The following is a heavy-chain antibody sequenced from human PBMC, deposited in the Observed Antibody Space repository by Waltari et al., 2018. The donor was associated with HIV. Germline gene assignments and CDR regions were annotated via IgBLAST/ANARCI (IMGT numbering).Heavy chain of an antibody. CDR1: GYTFTNFG. D-gene: IGHD4-17*01. CDR2: FNSYNGDT. V-gene: IGHV1-18*01. J-gene: IGHJ2*01. CDR3: ARFFPTATTTGWYLDL. Sequence: QVHLVQSGAELKKTGASVKLSCKASGYTFTNFGINWVRQAPGQGLEWMGWFNSYNGDTKYAQKFQDRVTMTTDTSTSTADMELRSLRSDDTAVYYCARFFPTATTTGWYLDLWGPGTLVTMSS.